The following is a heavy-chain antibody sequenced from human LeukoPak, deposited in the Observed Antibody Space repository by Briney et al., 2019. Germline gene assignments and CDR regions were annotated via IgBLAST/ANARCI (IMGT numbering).Heavy chain of an antibody. J-gene: IGHJ4*02. CDR2: ITGRGDAT. D-gene: IGHD3-16*01. CDR1: DFSFITYA. CDR3: AKAGIYDYVWGSYLVD. Sequence: PGGSLRLSCAGSDFSFITYAMSWVRQAPGKGLEWVSTITGRGDATYYADSVKGRFTISRDNSKNTLYLQMNSLRAEDTAVYYCAKAGIYDYVWGSYLVDWGQGTLVTVSS. V-gene: IGHV3-23*01.